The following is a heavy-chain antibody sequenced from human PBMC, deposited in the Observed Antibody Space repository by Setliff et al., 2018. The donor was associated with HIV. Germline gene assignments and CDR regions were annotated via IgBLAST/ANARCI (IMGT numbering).Heavy chain of an antibody. CDR2: IYHSGGT. CDR1: GYSISSGYY. Sequence: SETLSLTCAVSGYSISSGYYWGWIRQPPERGLEWIGNIYHSGGTHYNPSLRSRVTISVDTSKNHFSLKLSSVTAADTAVFYCARVPFTTGFDYWGQGILVTVSS. D-gene: IGHD3-3*01. J-gene: IGHJ4*02. V-gene: IGHV4-38-2*01. CDR3: ARVPFTTGFDY.